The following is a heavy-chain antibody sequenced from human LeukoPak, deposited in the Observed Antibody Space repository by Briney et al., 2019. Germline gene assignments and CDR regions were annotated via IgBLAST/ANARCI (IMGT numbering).Heavy chain of an antibody. CDR1: GYTFTGYY. D-gene: IGHD6-19*01. CDR3: ARDAVVAGTEVSFDY. J-gene: IGHJ4*02. V-gene: IGHV1-2*02. Sequence: ASVKVSCKASGYTFTGYYMHWVRQAPGQGLEWMRWINPNSGGTNYAQKFQGRVTMTRDTSISTAYMELSRLRSDDTAVYYCARDAVVAGTEVSFDYWGQGTLVTVSS. CDR2: INPNSGGT.